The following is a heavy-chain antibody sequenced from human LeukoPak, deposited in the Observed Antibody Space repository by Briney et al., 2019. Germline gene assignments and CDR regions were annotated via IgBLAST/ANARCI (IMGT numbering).Heavy chain of an antibody. Sequence: GASLRLSCAASGFTVSSNYMSWVRQAPGKGLEWVSVIYSGGSTYYADSVKGRFTISRDNSKNTLYLQMNSLRAEDTAVYYCARDLGSGRTDYWGQGTLVTVSS. CDR1: GFTVSSNY. CDR2: IYSGGST. J-gene: IGHJ4*02. V-gene: IGHV3-53*01. CDR3: ARDLGSGRTDY. D-gene: IGHD6-19*01.